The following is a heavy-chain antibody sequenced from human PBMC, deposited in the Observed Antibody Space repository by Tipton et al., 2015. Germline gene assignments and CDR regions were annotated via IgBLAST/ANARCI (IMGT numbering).Heavy chain of an antibody. Sequence: RSLRLSCAASGFTFSSYAMTWVRQAPGKGLEWVAVISWDGRNKYYADSVKGRFTVSRDTSKNTLYLQMDSLGADDTAVYYCARDYCSVTSCYDYWGQGTLVTVSS. CDR1: GFTFSSYA. D-gene: IGHD2-2*01. CDR2: ISWDGRNK. J-gene: IGHJ4*02. V-gene: IGHV3-30*03. CDR3: ARDYCSVTSCYDY.